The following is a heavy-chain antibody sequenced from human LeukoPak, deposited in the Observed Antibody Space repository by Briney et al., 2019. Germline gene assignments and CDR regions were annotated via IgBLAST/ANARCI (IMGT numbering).Heavy chain of an antibody. CDR1: GFTFSTYS. Sequence: GGSLRLSCAASGFTFSTYSMYWVRQAPGKGLEWVAVISYDGSNKYYADSVKGRFTISRDNSKNTLYLQMNSLRAEDTAVYYCARFGYSYDPFDYWGQGTLVTVSS. J-gene: IGHJ4*02. CDR3: ARFGYSYDPFDY. V-gene: IGHV3-30-3*01. CDR2: ISYDGSNK. D-gene: IGHD5-18*01.